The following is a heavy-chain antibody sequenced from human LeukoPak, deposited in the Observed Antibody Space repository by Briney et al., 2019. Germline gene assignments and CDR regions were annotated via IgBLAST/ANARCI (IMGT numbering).Heavy chain of an antibody. CDR3: ARDVWGD. V-gene: IGHV3-7*01. Sequence: GGSLRLSCAASGFTFDNYWMSWVRQAPGKGLEWVANIRQDGGAKNYMASVKGRFTISRDNAKNSLYLQLNSLRAEDTAVYYCARDVWGDWGQGTLVTVSS. J-gene: IGHJ4*02. CDR1: GFTFDNYW. D-gene: IGHD7-27*01. CDR2: IRQDGGAK.